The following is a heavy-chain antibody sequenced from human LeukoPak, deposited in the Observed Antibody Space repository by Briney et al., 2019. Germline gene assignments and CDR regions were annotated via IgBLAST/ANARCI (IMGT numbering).Heavy chain of an antibody. Sequence: PGGSLRLSCTASGFTFSITYMAWVRQAPGKGLEWVANIKQDGSRKYYVDSVKGRFTISRGNAKNSLYLQVNSLRDEDTAVYYCAREGGSYPDAFDIWGQGTMVTVSS. J-gene: IGHJ3*02. CDR2: IKQDGSRK. CDR1: GFTFSITY. D-gene: IGHD1-26*01. V-gene: IGHV3-7*01. CDR3: AREGGSYPDAFDI.